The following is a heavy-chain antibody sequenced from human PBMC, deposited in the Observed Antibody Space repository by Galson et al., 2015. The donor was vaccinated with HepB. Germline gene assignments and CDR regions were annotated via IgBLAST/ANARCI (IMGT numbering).Heavy chain of an antibody. V-gene: IGHV3-72*01. Sequence: SLRLSCAASGFTFSDHYMDWVRQAPGKGLEWVGRSRNKANSYATEYAASVKGRFTISRDDSKNSLYLQMNSLKTEDTAVYYCARDQQSSGRYSWFDPWGQGTLVTVSS. J-gene: IGHJ5*02. CDR2: SRNKANSYAT. CDR1: GFTFSDHY. CDR3: ARDQQSSGRYSWFDP. D-gene: IGHD6-19*01.